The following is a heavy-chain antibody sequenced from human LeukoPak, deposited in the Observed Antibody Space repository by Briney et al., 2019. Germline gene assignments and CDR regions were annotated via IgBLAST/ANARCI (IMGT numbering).Heavy chain of an antibody. CDR2: IIPIFGTA. CDR3: ARGTPPYYYDSSGYGLDY. CDR1: GGTFSSYA. V-gene: IGHV1-69*05. Sequence: SVKVSCKASGGTFSSYAISWVRQAPGQGLGWMGRIIPIFGTANYAQKFQGRVTITTDESTSTAYMELSSLRSEDTAVYYCARGTPPYYYDSSGYGLDYWGQGTLVTVSS. D-gene: IGHD3-22*01. J-gene: IGHJ4*02.